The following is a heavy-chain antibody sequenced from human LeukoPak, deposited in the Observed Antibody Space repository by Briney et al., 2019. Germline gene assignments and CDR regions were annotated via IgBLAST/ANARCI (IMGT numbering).Heavy chain of an antibody. CDR2: IWYDGSNK. CDR3: ARDQAYFDY. J-gene: IGHJ4*02. V-gene: IGHV3-33*01. Sequence: GGSLRLSCAVSAFTFSSYGMHWVRQAPGKGLEWVAVIWYDGSNKYYADSVKGRFTISRDNSKNTLYLQMNSLRAEDTAVYYCARDQAYFDYWGQGTLVTVSS. CDR1: AFTFSSYG.